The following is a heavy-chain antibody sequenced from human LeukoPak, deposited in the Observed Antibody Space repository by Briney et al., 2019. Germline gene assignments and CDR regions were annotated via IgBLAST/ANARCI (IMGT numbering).Heavy chain of an antibody. Sequence: PGGSLRLSCAASGFTFSSYAMSWVRQAPGKGLEWVSAISGSGGSTYYADSVKGRFTISRDNAKNSLYLQMNSLRAEDTAVYYCVREFCSSGSCPPIRWGQGALVTVSS. CDR2: ISGSGGST. D-gene: IGHD2-15*01. V-gene: IGHV3-23*01. CDR3: VREFCSSGSCPPIR. CDR1: GFTFSSYA. J-gene: IGHJ4*02.